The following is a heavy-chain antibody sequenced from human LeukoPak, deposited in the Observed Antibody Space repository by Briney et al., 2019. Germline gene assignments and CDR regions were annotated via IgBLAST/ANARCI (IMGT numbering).Heavy chain of an antibody. CDR3: ARATTALTV. V-gene: IGHV3-21*01. CDR1: GFTFSYYT. Sequence: PGGSLRLSCVASGFTFSYYTMNWVRQAPGKGLQWVSSISSSSRHTYYAESVKGRSNISRDNANNSLYLQMNSLRADDTAVYYCARATTALTVWGQGTLVTVSS. J-gene: IGHJ4*02. CDR2: ISSSSRHT. D-gene: IGHD2-21*02.